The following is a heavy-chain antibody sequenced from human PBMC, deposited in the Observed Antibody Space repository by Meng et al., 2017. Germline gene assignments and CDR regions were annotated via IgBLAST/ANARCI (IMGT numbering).Heavy chain of an antibody. D-gene: IGHD5-18*01. CDR2: IYYSGST. CDR1: GGSISSGGYY. Sequence: QVQLQASAPGLVKPSQTLSLTCTVSGGSISSGGYYWSWIRQHPGKGLEWIGYIYYSGSTYYNPSLKSLVTISVDTSKNQFSLKLSSVTAADTAVYYCARADRRVGSYGPNWFDPWGQGTLVTVSS. CDR3: ARADRRVGSYGPNWFDP. V-gene: IGHV4-31*01. J-gene: IGHJ5*02.